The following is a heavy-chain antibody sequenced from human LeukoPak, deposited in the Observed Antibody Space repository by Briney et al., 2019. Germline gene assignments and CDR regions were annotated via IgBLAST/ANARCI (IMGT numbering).Heavy chain of an antibody. Sequence: SETLSLTCTVSGGSFSTNIWSWIRQPPGKGLEWIAYIRKSGTTSYNPSLKSRVTISLDTSRNQFYLKLSSVTAADTAVYYCARHEYGLGSRNWGQGTLVTVSS. J-gene: IGHJ4*02. D-gene: IGHD3-10*01. V-gene: IGHV4-59*08. CDR3: ARHEYGLGSRN. CDR2: IRKSGTT. CDR1: GGSFSTNI.